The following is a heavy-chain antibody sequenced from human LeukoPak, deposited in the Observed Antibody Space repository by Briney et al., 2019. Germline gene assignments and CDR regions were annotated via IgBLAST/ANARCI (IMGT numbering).Heavy chain of an antibody. CDR2: IFPGDSDT. CDR3: ARMTSDWYFDY. V-gene: IGHV5-51*01. J-gene: IGHJ4*02. CDR1: GYNFNSDW. Sequence: RGESLKISFKGSGYNFNSDWIAWVRQMPGKGLEWMGIIFPGDSDTRYSPSFQGQVTISADKSISTAYLRWSSLKASDTAMYYCARMTSDWYFDYWGQGTLVTVSS. D-gene: IGHD6-19*01.